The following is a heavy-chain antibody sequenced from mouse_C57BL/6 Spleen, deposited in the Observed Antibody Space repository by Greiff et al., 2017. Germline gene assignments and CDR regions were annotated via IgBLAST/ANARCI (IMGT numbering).Heavy chain of an antibody. V-gene: IGHV1-64*01. CDR1: GYTFTSYW. Sequence: QVQLQQPGAELVKPGASVKLSCKASGYTFTSYWMHWVKQRPGQGLEWIGMIHPNSGSTNYNEKFKSKATLTVDKSSSTAYMQLSSLTSEDSAVYYCAMSYDYDYYAMDYWGQGTSVTVSS. D-gene: IGHD2-4*01. CDR2: IHPNSGST. CDR3: AMSYDYDYYAMDY. J-gene: IGHJ4*01.